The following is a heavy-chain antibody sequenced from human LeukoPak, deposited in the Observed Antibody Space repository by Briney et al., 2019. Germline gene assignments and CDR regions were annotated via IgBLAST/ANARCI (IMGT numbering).Heavy chain of an antibody. Sequence: PSETLSLTCTVSGGSISSYYWSWIRQPPGKGLEWIGYIYYSGSTNYNPSLKSRVTISVDTSKNQFSLKLSSVTAADTAVYYCARVGYQLLSVNDAFDIWGQGTMVTVSS. CDR1: GGSISSYY. CDR2: IYYSGST. J-gene: IGHJ3*02. V-gene: IGHV4-59*01. D-gene: IGHD2-2*01. CDR3: ARVGYQLLSVNDAFDI.